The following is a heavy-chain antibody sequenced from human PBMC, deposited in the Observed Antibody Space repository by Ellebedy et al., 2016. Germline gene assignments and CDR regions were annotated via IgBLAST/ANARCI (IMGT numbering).Heavy chain of an antibody. D-gene: IGHD3-22*01. CDR2: IYPGDSDT. CDR1: GYSFTSYW. Sequence: GESLKISCKGSGYSFTSYWIGWVRQMPGKGLEWMGIIYPGDSDTRYSPSFQGQVTFSADKSINTAYLQWDSLKASDSAIYYCARHYSDSTAYYYYFDYWGQGALVTVSS. J-gene: IGHJ4*02. CDR3: ARHYSDSTAYYYYFDY. V-gene: IGHV5-51*01.